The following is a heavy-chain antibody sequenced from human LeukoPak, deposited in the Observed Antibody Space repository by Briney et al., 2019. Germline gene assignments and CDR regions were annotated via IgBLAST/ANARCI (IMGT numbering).Heavy chain of an antibody. V-gene: IGHV4-4*09. CDR2: IYISGST. CDR3: ARLSSMVDNSGAFDY. Sequence: SETLSLTCTVSGGSISSYYWSWIRQPPGKGLEWIGYIYISGSTNYNPSLKSRVAISIDTSKNQFSLKLSSVTAADTAVYYCARLSSMVDNSGAFDYWGQGTLVTVSS. J-gene: IGHJ4*02. D-gene: IGHD3-22*01. CDR1: GGSISSYY.